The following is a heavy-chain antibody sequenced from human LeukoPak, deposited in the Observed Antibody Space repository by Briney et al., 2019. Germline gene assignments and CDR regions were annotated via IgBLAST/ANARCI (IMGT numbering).Heavy chain of an antibody. Sequence: GESLKISCKVSGYSFTSYCIGWVRQMPGKGLEWMGIIYPGDSGPTYSPSFQGQVTISVDKTINTAYLQWSSLQASDTAMYYCGMSGDRVPLQDDVFDVWGQGTMVTVST. V-gene: IGHV5-51*01. CDR3: GMSGDRVPLQDDVFDV. CDR2: IYPGDSGP. CDR1: GYSFTSYC. D-gene: IGHD1-26*01. J-gene: IGHJ3*01.